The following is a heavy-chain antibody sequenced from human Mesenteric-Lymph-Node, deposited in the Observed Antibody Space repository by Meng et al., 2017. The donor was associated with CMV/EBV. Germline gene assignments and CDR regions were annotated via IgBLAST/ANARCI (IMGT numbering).Heavy chain of an antibody. Sequence: GGSLRLSCAASGFDFGAYWMHWARQAPGKGLVWVSRINHDGSHTMYADSVKGRFTISKDNAKYTPYLQMNSLRAEDTAVYFCVREDGVDASRGNRFDPWGQGTLVTVSS. D-gene: IGHD3-3*01. J-gene: IGHJ5*02. V-gene: IGHV3-74*03. CDR2: INHDGSHT. CDR1: GFDFGAYW. CDR3: VREDGVDASRGNRFDP.